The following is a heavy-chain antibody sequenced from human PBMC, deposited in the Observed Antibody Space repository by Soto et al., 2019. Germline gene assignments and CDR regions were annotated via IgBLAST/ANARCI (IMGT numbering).Heavy chain of an antibody. CDR3: ARTYGNSWYSP. Sequence: ASVKVSCKASGYTFTSYGITWVRQAPGQGLEWMGWISTYNGNTNYAQNPQGRVTMTTDTSTNTAYMELRSLRSDDTAVYSCARTYGNSWYSPWGQGTLVTVSS. V-gene: IGHV1-18*01. J-gene: IGHJ5*02. CDR2: ISTYNGNT. D-gene: IGHD2-2*02. CDR1: GYTFTSYG.